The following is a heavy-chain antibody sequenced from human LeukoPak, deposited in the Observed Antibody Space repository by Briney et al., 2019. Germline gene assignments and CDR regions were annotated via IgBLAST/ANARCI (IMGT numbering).Heavy chain of an antibody. V-gene: IGHV4-61*02. D-gene: IGHD3-3*01. J-gene: IGHJ4*02. CDR2: VYSSGST. CDR1: GGSISSDGYY. Sequence: SETLSLTCTVSGGSISSDGYYWRWIRQPAGKGLEWIGRVYSSGSTNYNPSLKSRVTVSIDTSKNQFSLKLSSVTAADTAVYYCARETNLHTAETYNFWSEFDYWGQGTLVTVSS. CDR3: ARETNLHTAETYNFWSEFDY.